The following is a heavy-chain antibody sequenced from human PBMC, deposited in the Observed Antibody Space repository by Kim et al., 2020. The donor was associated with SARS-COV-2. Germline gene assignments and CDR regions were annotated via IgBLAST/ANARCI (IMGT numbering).Heavy chain of an antibody. J-gene: IGHJ4*02. CDR1: GFTFSSYA. D-gene: IGHD3-9*01. CDR2: ISGSGGST. V-gene: IGHV3-23*01. Sequence: GGSLRLSCAASGFTFSSYAMSWVRQAPGKGLEWVSAISGSGGSTYYADSVKGRFTISRDNSKNTLYLQMNSLRAEDTAVYYCAKDAAFEGELRYSPYFDYWGQGTLVTVSS. CDR3: AKDAAFEGELRYSPYFDY.